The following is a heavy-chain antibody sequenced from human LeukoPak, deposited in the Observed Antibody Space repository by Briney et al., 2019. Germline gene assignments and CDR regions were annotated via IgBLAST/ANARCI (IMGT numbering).Heavy chain of an antibody. V-gene: IGHV1-58*01. CDR1: GFTFTSSA. D-gene: IGHD3-10*01. CDR3: VAPFGQHYYYGMDV. J-gene: IGHJ6*02. CDR2: IVVGSGNT. Sequence: ASVKVSCKASGFTFTSSAVQWVRQARGQRLEWIGWIVVGSGNTNYAQEFQERVTITRDMSTSTAYMELSSLRSEDTAVYYCVAPFGQHYYYGMDVWGQGTTVTVSS.